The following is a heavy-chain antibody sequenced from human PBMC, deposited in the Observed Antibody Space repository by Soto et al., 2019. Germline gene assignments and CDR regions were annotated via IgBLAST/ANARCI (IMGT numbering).Heavy chain of an antibody. CDR2: INAGNGDT. Sequence: ASVKVSCKASGYSLTTYGVRWVRQAPGQRLEWMGRINAGNGDTEYSQNFQGRVTITRDTSAKTAYMELSSLRSEDTAVYYCARAWIQPSGESWWFDPWGQGSHVTVSS. J-gene: IGHJ5*02. CDR3: ARAWIQPSGESWWFDP. D-gene: IGHD5-18*01. CDR1: GYSLTTYG. V-gene: IGHV1-3*01.